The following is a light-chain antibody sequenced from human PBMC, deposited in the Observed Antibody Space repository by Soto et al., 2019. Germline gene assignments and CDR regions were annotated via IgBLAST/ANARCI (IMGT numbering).Light chain of an antibody. CDR3: CSYAGSSTFPYV. J-gene: IGLJ1*01. V-gene: IGLV2-23*02. CDR1: SSDVGSYNL. CDR2: EDI. Sequence: QSVLPQPASVSGSPGQSITISCTGTSSDVGSYNLVSWYQHHPGKAPKLMIYEDIKRPSGVSNRFSGSKSGNTASLTISGLQAEDEADYYCCSYAGSSTFPYVFGTGTKVTVL.